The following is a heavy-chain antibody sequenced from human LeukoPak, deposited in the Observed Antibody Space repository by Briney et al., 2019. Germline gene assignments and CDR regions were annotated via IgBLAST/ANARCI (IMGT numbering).Heavy chain of an antibody. Sequence: SETLSLTCAVSGGSINSGGYSWSWIRQPPGKGLEWIGYIYHSGSTYYNPSLKSRVTISVDRSKNQFSLKLSSVTAADTAVYYCARGTVTTTAAFDYWGQGTLVTVSS. V-gene: IGHV4-30-2*01. CDR1: GGSINSGGYS. D-gene: IGHD4-17*01. CDR2: IYHSGST. CDR3: ARGTVTTTAAFDY. J-gene: IGHJ4*02.